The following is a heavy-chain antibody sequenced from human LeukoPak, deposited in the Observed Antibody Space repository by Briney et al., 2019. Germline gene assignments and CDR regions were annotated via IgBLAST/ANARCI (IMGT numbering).Heavy chain of an antibody. V-gene: IGHV3-48*02. CDR3: ARVPRPARPAANFDY. D-gene: IGHD2-2*01. J-gene: IGHJ4*02. CDR1: GFTFSSYS. Sequence: GGSLRLSCAASGFTFSSYSMNWVRQAPGKGLEWVSYISSSSSTIYYADSVKGRFTISRDNAKNSLYLQVNSLRDEDTAVYYCARVPRPARPAANFDYWGQGTLVTVSS. CDR2: ISSSSSTI.